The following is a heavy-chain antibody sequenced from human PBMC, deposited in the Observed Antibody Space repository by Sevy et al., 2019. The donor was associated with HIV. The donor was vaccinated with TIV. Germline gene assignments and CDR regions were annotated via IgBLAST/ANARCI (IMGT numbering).Heavy chain of an antibody. CDR3: ARVDTRSYYYYYYGMDV. CDR1: GFTFSSYW. CDR2: IKQDGSEK. J-gene: IGHJ6*02. Sequence: GGSLRLSCAASGFTFSSYWMSWVRQAPGKGLEWVANIKQDGSEKYYVDSVKGRFTISRDNAKNSLYLQMNSLRAEDTAVYYCARVDTRSYYYYYYGMDVWGQGTTVTVSS. D-gene: IGHD5-18*01. V-gene: IGHV3-7*03.